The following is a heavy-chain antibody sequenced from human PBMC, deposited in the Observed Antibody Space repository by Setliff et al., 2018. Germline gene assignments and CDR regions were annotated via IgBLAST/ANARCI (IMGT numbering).Heavy chain of an antibody. J-gene: IGHJ4*02. CDR1: SGSISTSNYF. V-gene: IGHV4-39*02. D-gene: IGHD2-21*01. CDR3: AGLFRDGWNYFDS. Sequence: SETLSLTCIVSSGSISTSNYFWGWVRQPPGRGLEWIGSMYSSGTTNYNPSLKSRVTMSVDMSKSLLSLKLSSVTTIDTAVYYCAGLFRDGWNYFDSWGQGTLVTVSS. CDR2: MYSSGTT.